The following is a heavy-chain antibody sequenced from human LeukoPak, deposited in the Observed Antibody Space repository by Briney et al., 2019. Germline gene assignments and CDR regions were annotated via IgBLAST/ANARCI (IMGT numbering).Heavy chain of an antibody. CDR2: IYYSGST. D-gene: IGHD6-6*01. CDR3: ARQSIAARPTDY. CDR1: GGSISSYY. V-gene: IGHV4-59*08. Sequence: PSETLSLTCTVSGGSISSYYWSWIRQPPGKGLEWIGYIYYSGSTNYNPSLKSRVTISVDTSKNQFSLKLSSVTAADTAVYYCARQSIAARPTDYWGQGTLVTVSS. J-gene: IGHJ4*02.